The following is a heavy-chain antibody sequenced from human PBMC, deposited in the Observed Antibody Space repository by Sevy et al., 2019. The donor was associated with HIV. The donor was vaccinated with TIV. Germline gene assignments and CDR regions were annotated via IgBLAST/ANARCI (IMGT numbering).Heavy chain of an antibody. V-gene: IGHV3-72*01. CDR2: TRNKANSYTT. CDR3: ARASRRDYYYGMDV. Sequence: GGSLRLSCAASGFTFSDHYMDWVRQAPGKGLEWVGRTRNKANSYTTKYAASVKGRFTISRDESKNSLYLQMNSLKTEDTAVYYCARASRRDYYYGMDVWGQGTTVTVSS. J-gene: IGHJ6*02. CDR1: GFTFSDHY.